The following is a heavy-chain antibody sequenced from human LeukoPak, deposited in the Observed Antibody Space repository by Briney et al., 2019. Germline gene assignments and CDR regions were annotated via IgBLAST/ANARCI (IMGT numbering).Heavy chain of an antibody. J-gene: IGHJ3*02. CDR1: GDSISSGTYY. V-gene: IGHV4-61*02. CDR3: ATAQLGKYAFDI. D-gene: IGHD1-1*01. CDR2: IYTSGIT. Sequence: PSETLSLTSTVSGDSISSGTYYWSWIRQAAGKGLEWIGRIYTSGITNYNPSLKNRVTTSVDTSKNQFSLNLSSVTAADTAVYYCATAQLGKYAFDIWGQGTMVTVSS.